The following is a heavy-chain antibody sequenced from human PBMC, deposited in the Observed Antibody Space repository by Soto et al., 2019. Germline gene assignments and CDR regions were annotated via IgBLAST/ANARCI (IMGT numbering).Heavy chain of an antibody. J-gene: IGHJ4*02. CDR3: ARVLPRYCSGGSCYSAFYYFDY. CDR1: GGSISSGGYS. Sequence: SETLSLTCAVSGGSISSGGYSWSWIRQPPGKGLEWIGYIYHSGSTYYNPSLKSRVTISVDTSKNQFSLKLSSVTAADTAVYYCARVLPRYCSGGSCYSAFYYFDYWGQGTLVTVSS. V-gene: IGHV4-30-2*01. CDR2: IYHSGST. D-gene: IGHD2-15*01.